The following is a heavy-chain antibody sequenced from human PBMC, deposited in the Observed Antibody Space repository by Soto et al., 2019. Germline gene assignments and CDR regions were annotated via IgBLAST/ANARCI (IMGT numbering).Heavy chain of an antibody. CDR2: IYYSGST. Sequence: SSETLSLTCTVSGGSISSYYWSWIRQPPGKGLEWIGYIYYSGSTNYNPSLKSRVTISVDTSKNQFSLKLSSVTAADTAVYYCARGEAAGESWFDPWGQGTLVTVSS. CDR3: ARGEAAGESWFDP. V-gene: IGHV4-59*01. CDR1: GGSISSYY. J-gene: IGHJ5*02. D-gene: IGHD3-10*01.